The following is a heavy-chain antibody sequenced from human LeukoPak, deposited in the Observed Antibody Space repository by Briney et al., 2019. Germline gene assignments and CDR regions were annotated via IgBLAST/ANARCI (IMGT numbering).Heavy chain of an antibody. D-gene: IGHD5-24*01. J-gene: IGHJ4*02. V-gene: IGHV3-21*04. Sequence: GGSLRLSCAASGFTFNTYTMNWVRQAPGKGLEWVSSITASSTAIYYADSVKGRFTISRDNAKNSLYLQMNSLRAEDMALYYCAKSEERWLQSPFDYWGQGTLVTVSS. CDR3: AKSEERWLQSPFDY. CDR2: ITASSTAI. CDR1: GFTFNTYT.